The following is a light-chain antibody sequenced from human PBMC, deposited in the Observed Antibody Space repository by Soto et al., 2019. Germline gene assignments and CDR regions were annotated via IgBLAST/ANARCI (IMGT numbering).Light chain of an antibody. CDR3: ASYAGSHSFFYI. CDR1: SSDVGASNY. Sequence: QSALTQPPSASGSPGQSGTISCTGTSSDVGASNYVSWYQHLPGKAPKLIIYEVSKRPSGVPDRFSGSKSGNTASLTVSGLQAEDEADYYCASYAGSHSFFYIFGAGTKVTVL. CDR2: EVS. J-gene: IGLJ1*01. V-gene: IGLV2-8*01.